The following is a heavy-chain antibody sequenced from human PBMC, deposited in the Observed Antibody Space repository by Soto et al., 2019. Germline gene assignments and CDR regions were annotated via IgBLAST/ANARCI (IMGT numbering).Heavy chain of an antibody. CDR2: IYYSGST. CDR1: GGSISSGGYY. J-gene: IGHJ5*02. Sequence: TLFLTCTVSGGSISSGGYYWSWIRQHPGKGLEWIGYIYYSGSTYYNPSLKSRVTISVDTSKNQFPLKLSSVTAADTAVYYCARDQGYCSSTSCTYNWFDPWGQGTLVTVSS. CDR3: ARDQGYCSSTSCTYNWFDP. D-gene: IGHD2-2*01. V-gene: IGHV4-31*03.